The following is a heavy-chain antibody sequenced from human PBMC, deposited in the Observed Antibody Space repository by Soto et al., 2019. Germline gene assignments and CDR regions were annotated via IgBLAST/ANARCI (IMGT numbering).Heavy chain of an antibody. CDR2: IWKDGSNK. J-gene: IGHJ6*02. D-gene: IGHD2-2*03. Sequence: QVQLVESGGGVVQPGRSLRLSCATSGLSFSDHAMHWVRQAPGKGREWLAIIWKDGSNKFYAGSVKGRFTISRDNSKNTVYLQINTLSREDTAVYYCARALFPDVDIYAMDVWGQGTTVTVSS. CDR3: ARALFPDVDIYAMDV. CDR1: GLSFSDHA. V-gene: IGHV3-33*01.